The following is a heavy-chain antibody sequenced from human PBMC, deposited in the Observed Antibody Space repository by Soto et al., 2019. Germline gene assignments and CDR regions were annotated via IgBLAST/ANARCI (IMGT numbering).Heavy chain of an antibody. CDR3: AKRYGIAVAAGAFDI. Sequence: LSLTCAASGFTFSSYAMSWVRQAPGKGLEWVSAISGSGGSTYYADSVKGRFTISRDNSKNTLYLQMNSLRAEDTAVYYCAKRYGIAVAAGAFDIWGQGTMVTVSS. CDR2: ISGSGGST. V-gene: IGHV3-23*01. CDR1: GFTFSSYA. J-gene: IGHJ3*02. D-gene: IGHD6-19*01.